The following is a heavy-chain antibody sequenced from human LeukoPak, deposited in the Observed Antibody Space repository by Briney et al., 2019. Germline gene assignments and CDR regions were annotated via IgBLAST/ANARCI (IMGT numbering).Heavy chain of an antibody. CDR1: GGSFSGYY. J-gene: IGHJ4*02. CDR2: INHSGGT. V-gene: IGHV4-34*01. CDR3: ARGSTFGVVDY. D-gene: IGHD3-3*01. Sequence: SETLSLTCAVYGGSFSGYYWSWIRQPPGKGLERIGEINHSGGTNYNPSLKSRVTISVDTSKNQFSLKLSSVTAADTAVYYCARGSTFGVVDYWGQGTLVTVSS.